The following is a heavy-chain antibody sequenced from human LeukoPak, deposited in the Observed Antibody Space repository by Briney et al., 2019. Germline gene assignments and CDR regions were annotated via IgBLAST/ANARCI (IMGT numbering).Heavy chain of an antibody. J-gene: IGHJ4*02. CDR1: GYTFTSYG. CDR2: ISAYNVNT. D-gene: IGHD3-22*01. V-gene: IGHV1-18*01. CDR3: ARGSAYDDSSGYGFDY. Sequence: AALKVFCKASGYTFTSYGISWVRQAPGQGLEWIGWISAYNVNTNYAQKLQGRVTMTTDTSTSPALLELRSLRCDDTAEVYFARGSAYDDSSGYGFDYWGEETLVTVSS.